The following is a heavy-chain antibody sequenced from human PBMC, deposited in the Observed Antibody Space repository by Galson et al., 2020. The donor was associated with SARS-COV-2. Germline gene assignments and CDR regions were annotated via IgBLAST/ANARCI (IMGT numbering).Heavy chain of an antibody. Sequence: SQTLSLTCDISGDSVSSNSAAWNWIRQSPSRGLEWPGRPYYRSKWSSDYAVSVKSRITIKPDTSKNQFSLQLNSVTPDDTAVYYCARSPGITVARTFDYWGQGTLVTVSS. CDR2: PYYRSKWSS. CDR3: ARSPGITVARTFDY. J-gene: IGHJ4*02. CDR1: GDSVSSNSAA. D-gene: IGHD6-19*01. V-gene: IGHV6-1*01.